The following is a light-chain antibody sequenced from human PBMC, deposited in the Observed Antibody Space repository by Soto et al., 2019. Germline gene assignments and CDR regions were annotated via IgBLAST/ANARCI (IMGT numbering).Light chain of an antibody. J-gene: IGLJ2*01. CDR2: DVS. Sequence: QSVLTQPASVSGSPGQSITISCTGTSSDVGGYNYVSWYQQHPGKAPKLMIYDVSNRPSGVSNRFSGSKSGNTASLTISGLQYEDEAAYYCSSYTSSRAYVVFGEGTMLTV. CDR1: SSDVGGYNY. CDR3: SSYTSSRAYVV. V-gene: IGLV2-14*01.